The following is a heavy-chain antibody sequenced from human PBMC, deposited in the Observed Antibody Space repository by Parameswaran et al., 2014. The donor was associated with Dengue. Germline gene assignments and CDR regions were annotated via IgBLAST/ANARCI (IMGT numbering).Heavy chain of an antibody. D-gene: IGHD3-22*01. Sequence: VRQMPGKGLEWMGIIYPGDSDTRYSPSFQGQVTISADKSISTAYLQWSSLKASDTAMYYCARQDTYYYDRGWFDPWGQGTLVTVSS. CDR2: IYPGDSDT. CDR3: ARQDTYYYDRGWFDP. V-gene: IGHV5-51*01. J-gene: IGHJ5*02.